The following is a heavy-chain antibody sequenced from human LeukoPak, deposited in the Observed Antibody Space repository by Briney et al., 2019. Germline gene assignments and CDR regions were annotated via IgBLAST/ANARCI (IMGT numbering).Heavy chain of an antibody. J-gene: IGHJ4*02. V-gene: IGHV3-7*01. Sequence: GGSLRLSCAGSGFTFSNSWMGWVRQAPGKGLEWVANVQHIGGETYYVDSVKGRFTISRDNAKNSLYLQMNSLRAEDTAVYYCARALRSAYSSSSLDYWGQGTLVTVSS. CDR2: VQHIGGET. D-gene: IGHD6-6*01. CDR1: GFTFSNSW. CDR3: ARALRSAYSSSSLDY.